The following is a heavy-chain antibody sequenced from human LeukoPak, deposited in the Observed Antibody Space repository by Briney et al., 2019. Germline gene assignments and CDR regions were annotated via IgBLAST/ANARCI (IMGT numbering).Heavy chain of an antibody. D-gene: IGHD6-19*01. V-gene: IGHV4-59*01. J-gene: IGHJ6*03. CDR2: IYYSGST. CDR1: GGSISSYY. Sequence: PSETLSLTCTVSGGSISSYYWSWIRQPPGKGLEWIGYIYYSGSTNYNPSLKSRVTISVDTSKNQFSLKLSSVTAADTAVYYCASSGWYPAGYYYYYMDVWGKGTTVTVSS. CDR3: ASSGWYPAGYYYYYMDV.